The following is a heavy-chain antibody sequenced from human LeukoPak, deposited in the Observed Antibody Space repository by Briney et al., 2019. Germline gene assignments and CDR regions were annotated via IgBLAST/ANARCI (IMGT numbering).Heavy chain of an antibody. J-gene: IGHJ5*02. CDR1: GYSFTSYW. Sequence: GESLKISCKGSGYSFTSYWIGWVRQMPGKGLEWMGIIYPGDSDTRYSPSFQGQVTISADKSIGTAYLQWSSLKASDTAMYYCARRLDVDIVATDGDWFDPWGQGTLVTVSS. CDR2: IYPGDSDT. CDR3: ARRLDVDIVATDGDWFDP. V-gene: IGHV5-51*01. D-gene: IGHD5-12*01.